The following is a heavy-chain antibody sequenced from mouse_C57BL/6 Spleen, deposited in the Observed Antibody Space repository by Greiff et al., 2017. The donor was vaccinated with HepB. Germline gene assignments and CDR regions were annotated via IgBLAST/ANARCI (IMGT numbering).Heavy chain of an antibody. V-gene: IGHV1-61*01. D-gene: IGHD4-1*01. J-gene: IGHJ2*01. CDR2: IYPSDSET. Sequence: VQLQQPGAELVRPGSSVKLSCKASGYTFTSYWMDWVKQRPGQGLEWIGNIYPSDSETHYNQKFKDKATLTVDKSSSTAYMQLSSLTSEDSAVYYCARCGGTDYFDYWGQSTTLTVSS. CDR3: ARCGGTDYFDY. CDR1: GYTFTSYW.